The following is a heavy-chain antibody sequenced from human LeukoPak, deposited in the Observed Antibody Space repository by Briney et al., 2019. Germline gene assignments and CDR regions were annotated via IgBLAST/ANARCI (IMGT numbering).Heavy chain of an antibody. J-gene: IGHJ4*02. CDR2: IYYSGST. Sequence: SETLSLTCTVSGGSISSYYWSWIRQPPGKGLEWIGYIYYSGSTNYNPSLKSRVTISVDTSKNQFSPKLSSVTAADTAVYYCARASTTDYFDYWGQGTLVTVSS. D-gene: IGHD1-1*01. V-gene: IGHV4-59*08. CDR1: GGSISSYY. CDR3: ARASTTDYFDY.